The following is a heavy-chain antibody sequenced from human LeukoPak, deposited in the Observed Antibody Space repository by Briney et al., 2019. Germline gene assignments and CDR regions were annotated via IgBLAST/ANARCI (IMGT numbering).Heavy chain of an antibody. J-gene: IGHJ4*02. CDR2: TFYTGTT. D-gene: IGHD5-18*01. V-gene: IGHV4-59*12. CDR3: ARVDTAMALFDY. Sequence: SETLSLTCIVSGGSISTYYWSWIRQPPGKGMEWIGYTFYTGTTNYNPSLKSRVTISADTSKNQISLKLSSVTAADTAVYYCARVDTAMALFDYWGQGTLVTVSS. CDR1: GGSISTYY.